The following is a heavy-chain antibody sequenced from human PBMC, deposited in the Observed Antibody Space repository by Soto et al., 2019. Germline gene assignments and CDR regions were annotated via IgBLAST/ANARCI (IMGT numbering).Heavy chain of an antibody. CDR1: GFTFSSYG. J-gene: IGHJ5*02. CDR3: ARAQWLVSPFDP. V-gene: IGHV3-33*01. CDR2: IWYDGSNK. D-gene: IGHD6-19*01. Sequence: GWSLRLSCAASGFTFSSYGMHWVRQAPGKGLEWVAVIWYDGSNKYYADSVKGRFTISRDNSKNTLYLQMNSLRAEDTAVYYCARAQWLVSPFDPWGQGTLVTVSS.